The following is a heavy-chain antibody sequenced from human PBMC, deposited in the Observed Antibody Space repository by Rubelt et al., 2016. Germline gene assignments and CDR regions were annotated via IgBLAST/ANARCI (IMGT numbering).Heavy chain of an antibody. CDR2: INAGNGKT. D-gene: IGHD6-13*01. V-gene: IGHV1-3*01. Sequence: QVQLVQSGAEVKKPGASVKVSCKASGYTFTSYAIHWVRQAPGQRLEWLGWINAGNGKTKYSQRFQGKVTLTRETSERTAYMELGSLRSEDTAVYYCARGLGLGYSSSWFNWFDPWGQEPWSPSPQ. CDR3: ARGLGLGYSSSWFNWFDP. CDR1: GYTFTSYA. J-gene: IGHJ5*02.